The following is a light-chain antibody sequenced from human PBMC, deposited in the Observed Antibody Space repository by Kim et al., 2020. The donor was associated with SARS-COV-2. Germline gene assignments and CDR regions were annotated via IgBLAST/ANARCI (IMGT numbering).Light chain of an antibody. CDR2: GKN. CDR1: SLRSSY. V-gene: IGLV3-19*01. J-gene: IGLJ2*01. Sequence: SSELTQDPVVAVALRQTVRSTCQGDSLRSSYASWYQQKPGQAPVLVIYGKNNRPSGIPDRFSGSSSGNTASLNITGAQAEDEADYYCNSRDSSGPVVFGGG. CDR3: NSRDSSGPVV.